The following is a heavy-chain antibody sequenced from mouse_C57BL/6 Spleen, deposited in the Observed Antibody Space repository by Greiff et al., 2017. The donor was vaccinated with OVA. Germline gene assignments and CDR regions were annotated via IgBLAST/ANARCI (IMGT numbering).Heavy chain of an antibody. V-gene: IGHV1-54*01. CDR2: INPGSGGT. Sequence: VQLQQSGAELVRPGTSVKVSCKASGYAFTNYLIEWVKQRPGQGLEWIGVINPGSGGTNYNEKFKGKATLTADKSSSTAYMQLSSLTSEDSAVYFCARSKSSYWYFDVWGTGTTVTVSS. J-gene: IGHJ1*03. D-gene: IGHD1-1*01. CDR3: ARSKSSYWYFDV. CDR1: GYAFTNYL.